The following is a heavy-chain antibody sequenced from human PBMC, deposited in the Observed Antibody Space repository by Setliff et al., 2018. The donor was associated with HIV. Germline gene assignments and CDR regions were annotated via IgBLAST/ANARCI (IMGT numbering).Heavy chain of an antibody. D-gene: IGHD6-19*01. CDR3: AKDLSIAVAGTFDY. J-gene: IGHJ4*02. Sequence: GGSLRLSCAGSGFTFRDNWMHWVRQAPGEGLVWVSRIDHDGSDTDYADSVRGRFTISRDNSKNMMYLQMNSLRAEDTAVYYCAKDLSIAVAGTFDYWGQGTPVTVSS. V-gene: IGHV3-74*01. CDR1: GFTFRDNW. CDR2: IDHDGSDT.